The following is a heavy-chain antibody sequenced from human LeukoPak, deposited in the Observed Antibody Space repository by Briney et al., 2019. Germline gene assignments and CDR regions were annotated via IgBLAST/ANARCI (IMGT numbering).Heavy chain of an antibody. Sequence: SETLSLTCIVSGGSTSNYYWSWIRQPAGKGLEWIGRIYATGSTNYNPSLKSRVTMSVDTSKNQFSLKLSSVTAADTAVYYCARHEELPPRSYYYYGMDVWGQGTTVTVSS. D-gene: IGHD1-26*01. CDR2: IYATGST. V-gene: IGHV4-4*07. CDR1: GGSTSNYY. J-gene: IGHJ6*02. CDR3: ARHEELPPRSYYYYGMDV.